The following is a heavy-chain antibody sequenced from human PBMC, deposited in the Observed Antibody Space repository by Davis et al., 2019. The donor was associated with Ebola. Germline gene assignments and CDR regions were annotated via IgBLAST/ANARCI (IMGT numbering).Heavy chain of an antibody. Sequence: GESLKISCAASGFTFSSYSMNWVRQAPGKGLEWVSYISSSSSTIYYADSVKGRFTISRDNARNSFYLQMNGLTAEDTAVYYCARDYSWKLDYWGQGILVTVSS. V-gene: IGHV3-48*04. CDR2: ISSSSSTI. J-gene: IGHJ4*02. CDR3: ARDYSWKLDY. D-gene: IGHD1-1*01. CDR1: GFTFSSYS.